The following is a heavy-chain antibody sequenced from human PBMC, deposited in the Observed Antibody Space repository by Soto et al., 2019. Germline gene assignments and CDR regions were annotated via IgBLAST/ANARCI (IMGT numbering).Heavy chain of an antibody. CDR3: ASLDFGDYVWFDP. D-gene: IGHD4-17*01. V-gene: IGHV3-23*01. Sequence: EVQLLESGGHLVQPGGSLRLSCAPSEFTFSSYAMTWVRQAPGKGLEWVSTITATGGWTYYADSVRGRFTISRDNSKNTLYLQMNSLRAEDTAVYYCASLDFGDYVWFDPWGQGSLVTVSS. J-gene: IGHJ5*02. CDR2: ITATGGWT. CDR1: EFTFSSYA.